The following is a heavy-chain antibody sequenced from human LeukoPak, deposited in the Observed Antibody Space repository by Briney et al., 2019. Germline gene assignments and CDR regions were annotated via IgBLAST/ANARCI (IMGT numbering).Heavy chain of an antibody. V-gene: IGHV3-21*01. CDR2: ISSSSSYI. Sequence: GGSLRLSCAASGFTFSTYWMHWVRQAPGKGLEWVSSISSSSSYIYYADSVKGRFTISRDNAKNTLYLQMNSLRAEDTAVYYCAREYRRYGSGSYYTDFDYWGQGTLVTVSS. CDR3: AREYRRYGSGSYYTDFDY. D-gene: IGHD3-10*01. CDR1: GFTFSTYW. J-gene: IGHJ4*02.